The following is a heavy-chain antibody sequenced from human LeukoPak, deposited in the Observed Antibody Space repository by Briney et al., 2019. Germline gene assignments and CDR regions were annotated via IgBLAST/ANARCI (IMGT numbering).Heavy chain of an antibody. CDR3: AGESVTTVFDP. J-gene: IGHJ5*02. Sequence: GGSLRLSCAASGFTFSTYAMHWVRQAPGKGLEWVAFISNDGGSKHYAGSVKGRFTISRDNSENRLYLQMNSLGAEDTAVYYCAGESVTTVFDPWGQGTLVTVSA. V-gene: IGHV3-30*04. CDR1: GFTFSTYA. CDR2: ISNDGGSK. D-gene: IGHD4-11*01.